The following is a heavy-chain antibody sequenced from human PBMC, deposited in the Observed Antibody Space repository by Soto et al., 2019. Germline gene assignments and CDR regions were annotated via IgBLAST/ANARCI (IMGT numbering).Heavy chain of an antibody. CDR2: ISGSGGST. CDR1: GFTFSSYA. J-gene: IGHJ4*02. V-gene: IGHV3-23*01. D-gene: IGHD2-2*03. Sequence: GGSLRLSCAASGFTFSSYAMSWVRQAPGKGLEWVSAISGSGGSTYYADSVKGRVTISRDNSKNTLYLQMNSLRAEDTAVYYCAKDFLGYCSSTSCYAWDPYFDYWGQGTLVTVSS. CDR3: AKDFLGYCSSTSCYAWDPYFDY.